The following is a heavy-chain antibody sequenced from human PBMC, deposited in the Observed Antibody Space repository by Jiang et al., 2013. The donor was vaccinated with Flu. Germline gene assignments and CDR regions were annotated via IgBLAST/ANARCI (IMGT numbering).Heavy chain of an antibody. J-gene: IGHJ4*02. CDR2: MSPDGSVK. V-gene: IGHV3-7*03. CDR3: ARDPAYGAVDY. CDR1: GFTFSQSF. Sequence: GGGLVQPGGSLRLSCVASGFTFSQSFMSWVRQVPGRGLEWVASMSPDGSVKGYGDSVKDRFIISRDNAKSSVFLQMNSLRSEDTGIYYCARDPAYGAVDYWGQGTLVTVSS. D-gene: IGHD4/OR15-4a*01.